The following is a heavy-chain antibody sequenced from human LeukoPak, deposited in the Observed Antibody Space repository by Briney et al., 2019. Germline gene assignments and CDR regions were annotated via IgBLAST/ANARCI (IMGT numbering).Heavy chain of an antibody. CDR2: MNPNSGNT. Sequence: GASVKVSCKASGYTFTSYDINWVRQATGQGLEWMGWMNPNSGNTGYAQKFQGRVTITRNTSISTAYMELSSLRSEDTAVYYCARGPLPGYSYGSHYFDYWGQGTLVTVSS. J-gene: IGHJ4*02. D-gene: IGHD5-18*01. V-gene: IGHV1-8*01. CDR3: ARGPLPGYSYGSHYFDY. CDR1: GYTFTSYD.